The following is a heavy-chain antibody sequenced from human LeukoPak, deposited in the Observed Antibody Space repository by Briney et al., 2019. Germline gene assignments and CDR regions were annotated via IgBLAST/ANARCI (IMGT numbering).Heavy chain of an antibody. CDR1: GFTFSSYA. J-gene: IGHJ6*03. D-gene: IGHD6-13*01. CDR3: ARAGELVPRHYYYYYMDV. Sequence: GGSLRLSCAASGFTFSSYAMSWVRQAPGKGLEWVSAISGSGGSTYYADSVKGRFTISRDNSRNTLFLQMNSLRVEDTAVYYCARAGELVPRHYYYYYMDVWGKGTTVTVSS. V-gene: IGHV3-23*01. CDR2: ISGSGGST.